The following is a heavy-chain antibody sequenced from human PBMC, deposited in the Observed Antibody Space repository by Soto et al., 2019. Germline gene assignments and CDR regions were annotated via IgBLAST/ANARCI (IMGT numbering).Heavy chain of an antibody. Sequence: GGSLRLSCAASGFTFSSYAMSWVRQAPGKGLEWVSAISGSGGNTYYADSVKGRFTISRDNSKNTLYLQMNSLRAEDTAVYYCAKQAAATYYYYYYMDVWGKGTTVTVSS. CDR1: GFTFSSYA. D-gene: IGHD1-26*01. V-gene: IGHV3-23*01. J-gene: IGHJ6*03. CDR2: ISGSGGNT. CDR3: AKQAAATYYYYYYMDV.